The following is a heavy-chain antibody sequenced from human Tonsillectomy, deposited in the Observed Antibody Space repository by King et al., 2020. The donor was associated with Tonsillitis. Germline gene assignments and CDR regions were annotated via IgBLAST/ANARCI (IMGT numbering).Heavy chain of an antibody. Sequence: VQLVESGGGLVQPGGSLRLSCAASGFTFSSYAMSWVRQAPGKGLEWVSAISSSRGSTYYADSVKGRFTISRDNSKNTLYLQMNSPRAGDTALYYCAKGLQWELPFDYWGQGTLVTVSS. J-gene: IGHJ4*02. V-gene: IGHV3-23*04. CDR2: ISSSRGST. D-gene: IGHD1-26*01. CDR1: GFTFSSYA. CDR3: AKGLQWELPFDY.